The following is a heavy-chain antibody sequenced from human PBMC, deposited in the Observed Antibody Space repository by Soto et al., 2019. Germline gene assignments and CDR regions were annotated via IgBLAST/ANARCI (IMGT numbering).Heavy chain of an antibody. Sequence: PSETLSLTCTVSGGSISSSSYYWGWIRQPPGKGLEWIGSIYYSGSTYYNPSLKSRVTISVDTSKNQFSLKLSSVTAADTAVYYCARLHRMRDAFDIWGQGTMVTVSS. J-gene: IGHJ3*02. V-gene: IGHV4-39*01. CDR1: GGSISSSSYY. CDR2: IYYSGST. CDR3: ARLHRMRDAFDI.